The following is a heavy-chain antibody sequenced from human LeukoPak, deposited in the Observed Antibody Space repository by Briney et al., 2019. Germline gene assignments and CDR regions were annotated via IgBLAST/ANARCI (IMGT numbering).Heavy chain of an antibody. CDR2: ISAYNGNT. CDR3: ARVPVVPAAGDY. V-gene: IGHV1-18*04. CDR1: GYTFTSYG. D-gene: IGHD2-2*01. Sequence: ASVKVSCKASGYTFTSYGISWVRQAPGQGLEWMGWISAYNGNTDYAQKLQGRVTMTKDTSTSTAYMELRSLRSDDTAVYYCARVPVVPAAGDYWGQGTLVTVSS. J-gene: IGHJ4*02.